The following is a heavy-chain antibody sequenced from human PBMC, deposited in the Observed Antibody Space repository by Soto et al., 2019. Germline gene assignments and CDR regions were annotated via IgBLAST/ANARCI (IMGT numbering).Heavy chain of an antibody. J-gene: IGHJ4*02. V-gene: IGHV3-43*01. D-gene: IGHD1-7*01. CDR1: GFTFDDYT. CDR3: AKDSFMFPVTGTTCLDY. CDR2: ISWDGGST. Sequence: EVQLVESGGVVVQPGGSLRLSCAASGFTFDDYTMHWVRQAPGKGLEWVSLISWDGGSTYYADSVKGRFTISRDNSKNSLYLQMNSLRTEDTALYYCAKDSFMFPVTGTTCLDYWGQGTLVTVSS.